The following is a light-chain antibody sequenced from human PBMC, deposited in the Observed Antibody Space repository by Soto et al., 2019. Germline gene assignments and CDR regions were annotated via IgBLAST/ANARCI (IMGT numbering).Light chain of an antibody. CDR3: CSYADSYTWV. CDR1: NSYIGNYNY. Sequence: QSVLTQPRSVSGSPGQSVTISCTGTNSYIGNYNYVSWYQQHPGKAPKVMIYDVSKRPSGVPDRFSGSKSGNTASLTISGLQAEDEADYYCCSYADSYTWVFGGGTKLTVL. CDR2: DVS. J-gene: IGLJ3*02. V-gene: IGLV2-11*01.